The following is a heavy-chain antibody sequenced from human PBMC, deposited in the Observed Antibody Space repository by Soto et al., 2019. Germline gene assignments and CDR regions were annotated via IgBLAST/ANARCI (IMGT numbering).Heavy chain of an antibody. J-gene: IGHJ4*02. Sequence: QVQLVESGGGVVQPGRSLRLSCAASGFTFSSYGMHWVRQAPGKGLEWVAVISYDGSNKYYADSVKGRFTISRDNSKNTLYLQMNSLRAEDTAVYYCAILPSTKRLTDYWGQGTLVTVSS. CDR3: AILPSTKRLTDY. V-gene: IGHV3-30*03. D-gene: IGHD1-26*01. CDR2: ISYDGSNK. CDR1: GFTFSSYG.